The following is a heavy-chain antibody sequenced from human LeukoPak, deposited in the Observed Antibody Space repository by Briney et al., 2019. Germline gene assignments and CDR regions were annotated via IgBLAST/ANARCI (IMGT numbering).Heavy chain of an antibody. V-gene: IGHV3-30*18. Sequence: PGGSLRLSCAASGFIFDTYGMHWVRQAPGKGLEWVAVISYAGSDEFYADSVEGRFTISRDNSKNTLYLQMSSLRPEDTAVYYCAKDEFRQETTTPGFWGQGTLVTVSS. D-gene: IGHD4-17*01. CDR3: AKDEFRQETTTPGF. CDR2: ISYAGSDE. J-gene: IGHJ4*02. CDR1: GFIFDTYG.